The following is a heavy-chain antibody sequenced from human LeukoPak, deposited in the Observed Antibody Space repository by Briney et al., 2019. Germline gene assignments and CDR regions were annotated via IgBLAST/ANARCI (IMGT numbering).Heavy chain of an antibody. CDR3: AREEMFRGADPLDV. V-gene: IGHV3-48*01. CDR1: GFTFSSYS. Sequence: GGSLRVYCAASGFTFSSYSMNWVRQAPGKGLEWVSYISSSSSTIYYADSVKGRFTISRDNAKNSLYLQMNSLRAEDTAVYYCAREEMFRGADPLDVWGKGTTVTVSS. D-gene: IGHD3-10*01. J-gene: IGHJ6*04. CDR2: ISSSSSTI.